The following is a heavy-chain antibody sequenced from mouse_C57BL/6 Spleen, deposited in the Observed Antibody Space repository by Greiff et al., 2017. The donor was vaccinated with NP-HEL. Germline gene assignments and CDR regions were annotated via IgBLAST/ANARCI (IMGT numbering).Heavy chain of an antibody. CDR3: ARSNYYYSNFYFDY. Sequence: QVQLQQPGAELVKPGASVKMSCKASGYTFTSYWITWVKQRPGQGLEWIGDIYPGSGSTNYNEKFKSKATLTVDTSSSTAYMQLSSLTSEDSAVYYCARSNYYYSNFYFDYWGQGTTLTVSS. V-gene: IGHV1-55*01. J-gene: IGHJ2*01. CDR1: GYTFTSYW. D-gene: IGHD2-5*01. CDR2: IYPGSGST.